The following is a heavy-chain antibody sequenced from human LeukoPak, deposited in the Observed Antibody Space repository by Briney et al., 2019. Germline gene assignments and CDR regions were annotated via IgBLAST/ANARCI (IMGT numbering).Heavy chain of an antibody. V-gene: IGHV3-21*01. CDR2: ISSSSSYI. D-gene: IGHD2-2*01. J-gene: IGHJ4*02. Sequence: GGSLRLSCAASGFTFSSYSMNWVRQAPGKGLEWVSSISSSSSYIYYADSVKGRFTISRDNAKNTLYLQMNSLRAEDTAVYYCARGYCSSTSCLLFDYWGQGTLVTVSS. CDR3: ARGYCSSTSCLLFDY. CDR1: GFTFSSYS.